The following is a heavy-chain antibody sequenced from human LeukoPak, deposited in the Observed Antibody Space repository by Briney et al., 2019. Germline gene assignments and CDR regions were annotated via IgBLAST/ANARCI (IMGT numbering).Heavy chain of an antibody. Sequence: GGSLRLSCAASGFTFSDYAMHWVRQAPGKGLEWVAVISKDGSDKYYPGSVRGRFTISRDNSKNTLYLQMNSLRAEDTAVYYCAKDLNSTYNYDSSGYEDAFDIWGQGTMVTVSS. CDR1: GFTFSDYA. CDR2: ISKDGSDK. J-gene: IGHJ3*02. D-gene: IGHD3-22*01. CDR3: AKDLNSTYNYDSSGYEDAFDI. V-gene: IGHV3-30-3*01.